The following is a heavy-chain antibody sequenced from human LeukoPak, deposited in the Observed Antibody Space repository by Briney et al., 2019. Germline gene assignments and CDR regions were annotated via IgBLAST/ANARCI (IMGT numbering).Heavy chain of an antibody. D-gene: IGHD2-15*01. CDR2: IYTRGST. Sequence: SETLSLTCTVSGGSISSSSYYWSWIRQPAGKGLEWIGRIYTRGSTNYNPSLKSRVTMSVDTSKNQFSLKLSSVTAADTAVYYCARGRYCSADICSGGDAFDIWGQGTMVSVSS. V-gene: IGHV4-61*02. CDR1: GGSISSSSYY. J-gene: IGHJ3*02. CDR3: ARGRYCSADICSGGDAFDI.